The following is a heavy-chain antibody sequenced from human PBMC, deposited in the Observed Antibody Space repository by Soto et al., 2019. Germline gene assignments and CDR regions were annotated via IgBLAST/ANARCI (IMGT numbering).Heavy chain of an antibody. J-gene: IGHJ3*02. CDR3: VRDEAHYDILTGSSLGRAFDI. D-gene: IGHD3-9*01. Sequence: QVQLQESGPSLVKPSGTLSLTCIITNTSISSSNWWSWVRQAPGKGLEWIGEIYHTGRTNYAPSLKRLYTMSTDKTNNRFSLRLTSLTAADTDVYYCVRDEAHYDILTGSSLGRAFDIWGQGTMVTVSS. CDR1: NTSISSSNW. CDR2: IYHTGRT. V-gene: IGHV4-4*02.